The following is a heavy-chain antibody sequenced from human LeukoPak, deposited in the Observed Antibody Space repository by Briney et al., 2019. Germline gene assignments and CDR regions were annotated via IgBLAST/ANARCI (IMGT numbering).Heavy chain of an antibody. CDR2: IYTSGST. CDR3: ARGGRHYYDSSGYLFGAFDI. J-gene: IGHJ3*02. V-gene: IGHV4-4*07. CDR1: GGSISSYY. D-gene: IGHD3-22*01. Sequence: PSETLSLTCTVSGGSISSYYWSWIRQPAGKGLEWIGRIYTSGSTNYNPSLKGRVTMSVDTSKNQFSLRLSSVTAADTAVYYCARGGRHYYDSSGYLFGAFDIWGQGTMVAVSS.